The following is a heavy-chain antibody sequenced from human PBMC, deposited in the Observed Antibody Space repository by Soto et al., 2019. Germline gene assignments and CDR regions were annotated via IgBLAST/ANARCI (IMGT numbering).Heavy chain of an antibody. D-gene: IGHD3-10*01. J-gene: IGHJ4*02. V-gene: IGHV3-23*01. CDR1: GFTFNTYA. CDR3: AKDGRGGDDY. Sequence: HPGGSLRLSCAASGFTFNTYAMSWARQAPGKGLEWVSTISGSGGSTYYADSVKGRFTISRDNSKNTLYLQMDSLRAEDTAVYYCAKDGRGGDDYWGQGTLVTVSS. CDR2: ISGSGGST.